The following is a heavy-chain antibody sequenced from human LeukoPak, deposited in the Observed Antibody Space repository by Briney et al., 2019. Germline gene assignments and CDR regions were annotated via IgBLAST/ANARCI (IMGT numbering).Heavy chain of an antibody. CDR1: GFTFSSYS. Sequence: GGSLRLSCSASGFTFSSYSMNWVRQAPGKGLEWVSSISSSSNYIYYADSVKGRFTISRDNAKNSLYLQMNSLRAEDTAVYYCAREVVGATSGDYWGQGTLVTVSS. CDR2: ISSSSNYI. CDR3: AREVVGATSGDY. D-gene: IGHD1-26*01. J-gene: IGHJ4*02. V-gene: IGHV3-21*01.